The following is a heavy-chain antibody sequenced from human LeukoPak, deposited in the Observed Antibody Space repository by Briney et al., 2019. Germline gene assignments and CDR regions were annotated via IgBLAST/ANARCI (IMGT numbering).Heavy chain of an antibody. CDR3: ARALYDYVWGSYRY. D-gene: IGHD3-16*01. V-gene: IGHV1-46*01. CDR1: GYTFTSYY. Sequence: ASVKVSCKASGYTFTSYYIHWVRQAPGQGLEWMGIINPTGGGTNFAQRFQGRVTMTRDTSTSTVYMDLSSLRSEDTAVYYCARALYDYVWGSYRYWGQGTLVTVSS. J-gene: IGHJ4*02. CDR2: INPTGGGT.